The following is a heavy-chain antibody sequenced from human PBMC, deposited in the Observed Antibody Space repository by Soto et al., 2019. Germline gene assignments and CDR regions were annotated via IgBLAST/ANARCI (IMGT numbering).Heavy chain of an antibody. Sequence: GGSLRLSCAASGFTFSSYGMHWVRQAPGKGLEWVAVISYDGSNKYYADSVKGRFTISRDNYKNTLYLQMNSLRAEDTAVYYCAKESVYGDYYFDYWGQGTLVTVSS. D-gene: IGHD4-17*01. V-gene: IGHV3-30*18. CDR1: GFTFSSYG. CDR2: ISYDGSNK. J-gene: IGHJ4*02. CDR3: AKESVYGDYYFDY.